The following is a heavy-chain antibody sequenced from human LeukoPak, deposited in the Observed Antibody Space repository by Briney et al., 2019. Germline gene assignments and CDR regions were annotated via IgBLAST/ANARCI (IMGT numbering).Heavy chain of an antibody. CDR2: ISSSSSYI. CDR3: ARDPNYYDSSGYYHYYFDY. D-gene: IGHD3-22*01. Sequence: EGSLSLSCVSSGFTFNNYAMNWVRQAPGKGLEWVSSISSSSSYIYYADSVKGRFTISRDNAKNSLYLQMDSLRAEDTAVYYCARDPNYYDSSGYYHYYFDYWGQGTLVTVSS. CDR1: GFTFNNYA. V-gene: IGHV3-21*01. J-gene: IGHJ4*02.